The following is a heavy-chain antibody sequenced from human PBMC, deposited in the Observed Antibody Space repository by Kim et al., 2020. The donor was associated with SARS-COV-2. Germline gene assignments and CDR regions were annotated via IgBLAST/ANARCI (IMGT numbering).Heavy chain of an antibody. D-gene: IGHD3-10*01. J-gene: IGHJ4*02. Sequence: ADSVRGRFTISRDNSKKTLFLQMDSLRVDDTAVYYCAKDLLYVPGRGYFDSWGQGVVVTVSS. CDR3: AKDLLYVPGRGYFDS. V-gene: IGHV3-23*01.